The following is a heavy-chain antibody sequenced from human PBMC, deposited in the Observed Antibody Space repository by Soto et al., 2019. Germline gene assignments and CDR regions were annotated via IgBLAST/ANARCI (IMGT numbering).Heavy chain of an antibody. CDR3: AKDPEQWLAPGLDDY. Sequence: GGSLRLSCAASGFTFSSYAMSWVRQAPGKGLEWVSAISGSGGSTYYADSVKGRFTISRDNSKNTLYLQMNSLRAEDTAVYYCAKDPEQWLAPGLDDYWGQGTLVTVSS. CDR1: GFTFSSYA. V-gene: IGHV3-23*01. CDR2: ISGSGGST. J-gene: IGHJ4*02. D-gene: IGHD6-19*01.